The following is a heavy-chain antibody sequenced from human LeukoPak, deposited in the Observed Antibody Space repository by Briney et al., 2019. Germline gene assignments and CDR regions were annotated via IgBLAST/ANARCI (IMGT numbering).Heavy chain of an antibody. CDR1: GPSISSIIYY. Sequence: PSETLSLTCTVSGPSISSIIYYWGWIRQPPGKGLEWIGEINHSGSTNYNPSLKSRLTMSLDKAKNQFSLTLTSVTAADTAVYYCARIYGAFDIWGQGTRVTVSS. J-gene: IGHJ3*02. CDR2: INHSGST. CDR3: ARIYGAFDI. V-gene: IGHV4-39*07. D-gene: IGHD3-10*01.